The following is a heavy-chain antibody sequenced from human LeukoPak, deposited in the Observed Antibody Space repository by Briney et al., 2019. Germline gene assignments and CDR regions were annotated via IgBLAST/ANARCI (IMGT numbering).Heavy chain of an antibody. CDR3: ARIYCSAGSCFSQPPDY. V-gene: IGHV1-69*04. Sequence: SVKVSCKASGGTFSSYAISWVRQAPGHRREWMGRIIPILGMAKYAQKFQGRVTITEDKSTSTAYMELSSLRSEATAVYDCARIYCSAGSCFSQPPDYWGQGTLVTVSS. CDR2: IIPILGMA. CDR1: GGTFSSYA. J-gene: IGHJ4*02. D-gene: IGHD2-15*01.